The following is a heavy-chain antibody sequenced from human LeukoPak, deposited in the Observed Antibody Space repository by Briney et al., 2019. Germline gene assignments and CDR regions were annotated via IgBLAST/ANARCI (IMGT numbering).Heavy chain of an antibody. Sequence: GGSLRLSCAASGFTVSSNYMSWVRQAPGKGLEWVSVIYSGGSTYYADSVKGRFTISRDNSKNTLYLQMNSLRAEDTAVYYCARALAGTAFDYWGQGTLVTVSS. CDR3: ARALAGTAFDY. V-gene: IGHV3-66*01. CDR1: GFTVSSNY. J-gene: IGHJ4*02. CDR2: IYSGGST. D-gene: IGHD6-19*01.